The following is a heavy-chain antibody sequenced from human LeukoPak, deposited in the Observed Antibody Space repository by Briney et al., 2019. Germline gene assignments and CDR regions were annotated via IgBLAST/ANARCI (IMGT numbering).Heavy chain of an antibody. CDR1: GDSVSSPSYS. CDR2: IYHSGST. V-gene: IGHV4-39*07. D-gene: IGHD3-10*01. CDR3: ARDAPWRYYYGSREKNWFDP. J-gene: IGHJ5*02. Sequence: SETLSLTCTVSGDSVSSPSYSWGWIRQPPGKGLEWIGSIYHSGSTYYNPSLKSRVTISVDTSKNQFSLKLSSVTAADTAVYHCARDAPWRYYYGSREKNWFDPWGQGTLVTVSS.